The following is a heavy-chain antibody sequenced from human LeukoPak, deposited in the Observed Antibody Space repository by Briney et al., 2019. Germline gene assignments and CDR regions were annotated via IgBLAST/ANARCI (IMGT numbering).Heavy chain of an antibody. V-gene: IGHV3-74*01. Sequence: PGGPLRLSCAASGFTFSSYAMTWVRQAPGKGLVWVSRINSDGSSFSYVDSVKGRFTISGDNAKNTVYLQMNSLRAEDTAVYYCARQIAYYYDSSGSFDLWGHGTMVTVSS. CDR2: INSDGSSF. CDR1: GFTFSSYA. D-gene: IGHD3-22*01. J-gene: IGHJ3*01. CDR3: ARQIAYYYDSSGSFDL.